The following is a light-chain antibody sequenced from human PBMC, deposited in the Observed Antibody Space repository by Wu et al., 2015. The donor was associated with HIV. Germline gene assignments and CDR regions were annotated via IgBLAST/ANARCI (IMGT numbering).Light chain of an antibody. V-gene: IGKV1-12*01. CDR1: QNIDAW. CDR3: QQSYSDFLT. CDR2: SAI. Sequence: DIQMTQSPSSVSASLGDRVTITCRASQNIDAWLAWYRQRAGKAPELLIYSAINLQSGVPSRFSGSGSGTHFTLTISNLQPEDFATYYCQQSYSDFLTFGGGTRVEVK. J-gene: IGKJ4*01.